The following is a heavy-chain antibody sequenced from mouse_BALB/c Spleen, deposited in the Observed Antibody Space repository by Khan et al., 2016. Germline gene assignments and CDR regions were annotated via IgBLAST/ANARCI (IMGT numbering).Heavy chain of an antibody. Sequence: VQLQQSGAELVKPGASVKLSCTASGFNIKDTYMHWVKQRPEQGLEWIGRIDPANGNTKYDPKFQGKATITADTSSNTAYLQLSSLTSEDTAVYYSARSYYGYDVEGYYYAMDYWGQGTSVTVSS. CDR1: GFNIKDTY. J-gene: IGHJ4*01. D-gene: IGHD2-9*01. CDR3: ARSYYGYDVEGYYYAMDY. V-gene: IGHV14-3*02. CDR2: IDPANGNT.